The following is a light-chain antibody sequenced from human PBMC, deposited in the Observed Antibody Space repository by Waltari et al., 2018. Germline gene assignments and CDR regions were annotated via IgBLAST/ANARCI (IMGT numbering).Light chain of an antibody. V-gene: IGLV2-14*03. CDR3: CSQSSYNGVI. J-gene: IGLJ2*01. CDR2: DVN. Sequence: QSALSQPASVSGSPGQSITISCTGNSSDVGGDDSVSWYQDHPGQAPKVIIYDVNNRPSGVSDRFSGSKSGNTASLTISGLQAEDEANYYCCSQSSYNGVIFGGGTKLTVL. CDR1: SSDVGGDDS.